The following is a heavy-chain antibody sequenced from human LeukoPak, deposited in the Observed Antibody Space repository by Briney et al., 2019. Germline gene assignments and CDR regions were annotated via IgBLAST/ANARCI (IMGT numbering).Heavy chain of an antibody. CDR2: ISAYNGNT. J-gene: IGHJ6*03. CDR1: GYTFTSYG. D-gene: IGHD2-2*01. V-gene: IGHV1-18*01. Sequence: ASVKVSCKASGYTFTSYGISWVRQAPGQGLEWMGWISAYNGNTNYAQKLQGRVTMTTDTSTSTAYMELRSLRSDDTAVYYCARTGYCSSTSCPTVHYYYYMDVWGKGTTVTVSS. CDR3: ARTGYCSSTSCPTVHYYYYMDV.